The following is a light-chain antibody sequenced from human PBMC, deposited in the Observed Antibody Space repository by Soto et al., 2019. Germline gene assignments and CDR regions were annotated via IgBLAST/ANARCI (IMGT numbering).Light chain of an antibody. CDR1: SSDVGGYKH. V-gene: IGLV2-11*01. Sequence: QSALTQPRSVSGSPGQPVTISFNGTSSDVGGYKHVSWYQLHPGKAPKLLIYSVTTRPSGVPDRFSGSKSGNTASLTISGLQAEDEAEYYCCSYSGRNNYVFGNGTKVTVL. J-gene: IGLJ1*01. CDR3: CSYSGRNNYV. CDR2: SVT.